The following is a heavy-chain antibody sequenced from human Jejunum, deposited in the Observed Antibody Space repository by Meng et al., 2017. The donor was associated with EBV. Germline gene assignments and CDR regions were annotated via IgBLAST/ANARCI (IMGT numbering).Heavy chain of an antibody. D-gene: IGHD3-3*01. V-gene: IGHV4-39*01. Sequence: EPGPCLVKPPEPLPFPCTLSVCLLANVVFYWGGTRKPPGKVLEWIGSCYLSGTTYYNPSLKSRVSVSVDTSKNQFSLKLTSVTAADTAVYYCAKTLGDFWSGGLDCWGQGTLVTVSS. CDR2: CYLSGTT. CDR3: AKTLGDFWSGGLDC. J-gene: IGHJ4*02. CDR1: VCLLANVVFY.